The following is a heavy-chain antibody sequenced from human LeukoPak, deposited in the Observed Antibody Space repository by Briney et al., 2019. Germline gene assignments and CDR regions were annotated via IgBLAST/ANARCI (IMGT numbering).Heavy chain of an antibody. J-gene: IGHJ4*02. Sequence: SSETLSLTCSVSGASITGYYWSWIRQPAGKGLEWVGRIYTSGSTDYNPSLKSRVTISVDTSKNQFSLKLSSVTAADTAVYYCARQGLRSAGRPNDYWGQGTLVTVSS. D-gene: IGHD4-17*01. V-gene: IGHV4-4*07. CDR1: GASITGYY. CDR2: IYTSGST. CDR3: ARQGLRSAGRPNDY.